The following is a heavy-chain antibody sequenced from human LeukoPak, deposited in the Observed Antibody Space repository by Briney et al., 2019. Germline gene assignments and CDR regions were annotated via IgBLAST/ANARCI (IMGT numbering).Heavy chain of an antibody. J-gene: IGHJ3*02. CDR2: ISPNSGGT. CDR1: GYTFTGYY. Sequence: ASVKVSCKASGYTFTGYYMHWVRPVPGQGLEWMGWISPNSGGTSYARKFQDRVTMTRDTSISTAYMDLSRLRSDDTAVYYCARDTKKRTFFVLGCPTCYVFDIWGQGTMVAVSS. V-gene: IGHV1-2*02. CDR3: ARDTKKRTFFVLGCPTCYVFDI. D-gene: IGHD3-3*01.